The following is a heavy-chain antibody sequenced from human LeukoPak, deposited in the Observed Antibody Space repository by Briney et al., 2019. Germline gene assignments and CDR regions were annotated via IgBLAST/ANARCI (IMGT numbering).Heavy chain of an antibody. V-gene: IGHV1-2*04. D-gene: IGHD4-11*01. CDR2: INPNSGGT. CDR1: GYTFTGYY. J-gene: IGHJ4*02. Sequence: ASVKVSCKASGYTFTGYYMHWVRQAPGQGLEWMGWINPNSGGTNDAQKFQGWVTMTRDTSISTGYMELSRLRSDDTAVYYCARRTTRGSYYFDYWGQGTLVTVSS. CDR3: ARRTTRGSYYFDY.